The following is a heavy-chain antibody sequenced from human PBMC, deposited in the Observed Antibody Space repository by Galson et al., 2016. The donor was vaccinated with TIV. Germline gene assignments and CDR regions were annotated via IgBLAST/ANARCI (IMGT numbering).Heavy chain of an antibody. CDR2: IVPIFRTP. Sequence: SVKVSCKASEDTFSNHAISWARQAPGQGLEWMGRIVPIFRTPTYAQKFQGRVTLTADESTSTAYMELSNLRSEDTAVYYCAREMYFYDSSRKEDAFDVRGQGSMVTVSS. CDR1: EDTFSNHA. CDR3: AREMYFYDSSRKEDAFDV. V-gene: IGHV1-69*13. D-gene: IGHD3-22*01. J-gene: IGHJ3*01.